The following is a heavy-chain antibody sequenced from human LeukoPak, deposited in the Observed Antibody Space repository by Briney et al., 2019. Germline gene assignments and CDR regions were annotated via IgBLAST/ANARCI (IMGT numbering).Heavy chain of an antibody. D-gene: IGHD3-10*01. CDR1: GFTFSSYW. CDR3: ARDVGYYGSESYYLYYYGMDV. Sequence: GGSLRLSCAASGFTFSSYWMHWVRQAPGKGLVWVSRINTDGSSTSYADSVKGRFTISRDNAKNTLYLQMNSLRAEDTAVYYCARDVGYYGSESYYLYYYGMDVWGQGTTVTVSS. CDR2: INTDGSST. V-gene: IGHV3-74*01. J-gene: IGHJ6*02.